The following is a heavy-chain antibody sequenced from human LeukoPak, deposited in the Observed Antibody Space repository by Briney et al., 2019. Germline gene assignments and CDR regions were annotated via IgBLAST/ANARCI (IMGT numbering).Heavy chain of an antibody. CDR2: ITSGGDYM. CDR1: GFTFGGYT. J-gene: IGHJ4*02. CDR3: ARVSIFGVVIANDY. Sequence: GSLRLSCAASGFTFGGYTMSWVRQAPGKGLQWVSTITSGGDYMYYADPVKGRFTISRDDSKNSLYLHMNSLRAEDTAVCYCARVSIFGVVIANDYWGQGTVVTVSS. V-gene: IGHV3-21*01. D-gene: IGHD3-16*02.